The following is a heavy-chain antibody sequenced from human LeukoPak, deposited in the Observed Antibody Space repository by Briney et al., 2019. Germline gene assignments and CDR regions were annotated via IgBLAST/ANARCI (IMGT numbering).Heavy chain of an antibody. V-gene: IGHV1-69*13. CDR2: IIPIFGTA. CDR1: GGTFSSYA. CDR3: ARDRRDGYNKGGDAFDI. Sequence: SVKVSCKASGGTFSSYAISWVRQAPGQGLEWMGGIIPIFGTANYAQKFQGRVTITADESTSTAYMELSSLRSEDTAVYYCARDRRDGYNKGGDAFDIWGQGTMVTVSS. D-gene: IGHD5-24*01. J-gene: IGHJ3*02.